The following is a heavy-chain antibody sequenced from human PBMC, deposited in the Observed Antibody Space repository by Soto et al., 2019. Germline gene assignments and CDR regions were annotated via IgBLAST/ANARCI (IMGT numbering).Heavy chain of an antibody. Sequence: KNYADSVKGRFTISRDNAKNTVYLQMNTLRVEDTAVYYCARDSYSGSYKYWGQGTLVTVS. V-gene: IGHV3-74*01. CDR3: ARDSYSGSYKY. CDR2: K. J-gene: IGHJ4*02. D-gene: IGHD1-26*01.